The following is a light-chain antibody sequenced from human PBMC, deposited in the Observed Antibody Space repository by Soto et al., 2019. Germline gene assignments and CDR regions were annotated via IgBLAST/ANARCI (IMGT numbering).Light chain of an antibody. CDR2: EGS. CDR3: CSYAGSSTFPRV. Sequence: QSVLTQPASVSGSPGQSITISCTGTSSDVGSYNLVSWYQQHPGKAPKLMIYEGSKRPSGVSNRFSGSKSGNTASLTSSGLQAEDEADYYRCSYAGSSTFPRVFGTGTKVTVL. J-gene: IGLJ1*01. V-gene: IGLV2-23*03. CDR1: SSDVGSYNL.